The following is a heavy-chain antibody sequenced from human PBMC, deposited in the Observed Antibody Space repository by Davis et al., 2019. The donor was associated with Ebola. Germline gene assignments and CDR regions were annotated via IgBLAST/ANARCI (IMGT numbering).Heavy chain of an antibody. CDR3: ARALQQLDPFDY. CDR2: INHSGST. D-gene: IGHD6-13*01. J-gene: IGHJ4*02. V-gene: IGHV4-34*01. Sequence: SETLSLTCTVSGGSISSYYWSWIRQPPGKGLEWMGEINHSGSTNYNPSLKSRVTISVDTSKNQFSLKLSSVTAADTAVYYCARALQQLDPFDYWGQGTLVTVSS. CDR1: GGSISSYY.